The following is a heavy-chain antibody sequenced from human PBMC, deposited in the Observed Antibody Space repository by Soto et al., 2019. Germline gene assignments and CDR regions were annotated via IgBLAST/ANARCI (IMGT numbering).Heavy chain of an antibody. J-gene: IGHJ4*02. Sequence: VQLVESGGGVVQPGRSLRLSCAASGFTFSDYAMHWVRQAPGKGLEWVAVVSHDGRNTHYADSVKGRFTISRDSSKNTVSLEMTSLRAEDSAVVYGAKGGRQWLVTSDFNYWGQGALVTVSS. CDR1: GFTFSDYA. V-gene: IGHV3-30*18. CDR3: AKGGRQWLVTSDFNY. D-gene: IGHD6-19*01. CDR2: VSHDGRNT.